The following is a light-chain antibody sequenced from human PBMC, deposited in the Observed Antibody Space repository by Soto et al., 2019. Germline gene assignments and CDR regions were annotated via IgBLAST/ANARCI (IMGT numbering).Light chain of an antibody. V-gene: IGKV3-11*01. CDR1: QSVSNY. CDR2: DAS. J-gene: IGKJ2*01. Sequence: EIVLTQSPATLSLSPGERATLSCRASQSVSNYLAWYQQKPGQAPKLLIYDASNRATGIPARFSGSGSGTDFTLTSRRLEHEDFAVYYFQQRKNWARTVGRGTKLVIK. CDR3: QQRKNWART.